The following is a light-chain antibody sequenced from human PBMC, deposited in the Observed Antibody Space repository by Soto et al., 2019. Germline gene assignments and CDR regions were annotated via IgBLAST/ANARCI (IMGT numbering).Light chain of an antibody. CDR2: AAS. J-gene: IGKJ1*01. V-gene: IGKV1-39*01. CDR1: QSISNH. CDR3: QQSYSTPWT. Sequence: DIQMTQSPASLSASVGERVIINCRASQSISNHLNWYQQKPGKAPKLLIFAASNLHSGVPSRFSGSRSGPDFTLTISSLQPEDFATYYCQQSYSTPWTFGQGTKVDIK.